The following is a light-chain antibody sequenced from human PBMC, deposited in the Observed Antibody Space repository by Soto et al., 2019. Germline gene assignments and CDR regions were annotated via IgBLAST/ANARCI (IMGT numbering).Light chain of an antibody. CDR3: FSYTSSTAYV. J-gene: IGLJ1*01. V-gene: IGLV2-14*01. CDR1: SSDVGGYKY. CDR2: EVS. Sequence: QSALTQPASVSGSPGQWITISCTGTSSDVGGYKYVSWYQLHPGKAPKLMIYEVSNRPSGISNRFSASKSGNTASLTISGLQAEDEADYYCFSYTSSTAYVFGTGTKVTVL.